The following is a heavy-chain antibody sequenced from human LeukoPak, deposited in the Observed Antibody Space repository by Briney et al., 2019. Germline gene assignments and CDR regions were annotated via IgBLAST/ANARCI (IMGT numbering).Heavy chain of an antibody. CDR2: ISSSGSTI. D-gene: IGHD3-10*01. Sequence: PGGSLRLSCAASGFTFSDYYMSWIRQAPGKGLEWVSYISSSGSTIYYADSVKGRFTISRDNAKNSLYLQMNSLRAEDTAVYYCARERLAMVRGVIPKEAWGWFDPWGQGTLVTVSS. CDR3: ARERLAMVRGVIPKEAWGWFDP. J-gene: IGHJ5*02. V-gene: IGHV3-11*01. CDR1: GFTFSDYY.